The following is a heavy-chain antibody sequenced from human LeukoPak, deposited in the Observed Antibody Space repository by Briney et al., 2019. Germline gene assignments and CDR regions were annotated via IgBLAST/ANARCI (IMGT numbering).Heavy chain of an antibody. CDR1: GDIVSSNSAA. Sequence: HSHTLSLICTLCGDIVSSNSAAWNWIRQSPSRGLEWLGRTYYRSKWYNDYAVSVKSRITINPDTSKNQFSLQLNPVTPEDTAVYYCARDLDAFDIWGQGTMVTVSS. V-gene: IGHV6-1*01. J-gene: IGHJ3*02. CDR3: ARDLDAFDI. CDR2: TYYRSKWYN.